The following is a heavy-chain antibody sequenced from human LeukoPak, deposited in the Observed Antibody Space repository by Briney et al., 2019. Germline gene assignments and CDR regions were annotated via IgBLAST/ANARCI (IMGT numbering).Heavy chain of an antibody. CDR3: ARDPPMYYYDSSGYYHPFDY. CDR2: INHSGST. J-gene: IGHJ4*02. Sequence: SETLSLTCAAYGGSFSGYYWSWIRQPPGKGLEWIGEINHSGSTNYNPSLKSRVTISVDTSKNQFSLKLSSVTAADTAVYYCARDPPMYYYDSSGYYHPFDYWGQGTLVTVSS. D-gene: IGHD3-22*01. V-gene: IGHV4-34*01. CDR1: GGSFSGYY.